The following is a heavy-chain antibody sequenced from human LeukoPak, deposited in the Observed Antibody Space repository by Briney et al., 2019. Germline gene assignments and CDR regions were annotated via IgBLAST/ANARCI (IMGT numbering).Heavy chain of an antibody. CDR2: IWYDASNR. CDR3: AKDLDGVGRKAFDI. Sequence: PGGSLRLSCAASGFTFSSFGMHWVRQAPGKGLEWVAVIWYDASNRYYADSVKGRFTISRDNSKNTLFLQMNSLRVEDTALYYCAKDLDGVGRKAFDIWGQGTKVTVSS. V-gene: IGHV3-33*06. J-gene: IGHJ3*02. CDR1: GFTFSSFG. D-gene: IGHD2-8*01.